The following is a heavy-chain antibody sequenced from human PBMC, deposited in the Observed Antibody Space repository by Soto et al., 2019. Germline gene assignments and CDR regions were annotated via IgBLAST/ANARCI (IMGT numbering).Heavy chain of an antibody. CDR1: VGTFSSSA. Sequence: QVQLVQAGAEMREPGSSVKVSCKASVGTFSSSAIHWLRQDPGQGPEWMGGIIPTFGTANYIEKFRGRVTITADTSTSTAYMEVSSLTYEDTAMYFCARSETAGHRGFDIWGQGTMVTVSS. D-gene: IGHD6-19*01. J-gene: IGHJ3*02. V-gene: IGHV1-69*06. CDR3: ARSETAGHRGFDI. CDR2: IIPTFGTA.